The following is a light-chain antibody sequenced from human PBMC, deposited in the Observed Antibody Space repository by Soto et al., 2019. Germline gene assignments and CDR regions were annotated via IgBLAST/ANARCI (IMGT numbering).Light chain of an antibody. V-gene: IGKV1-33*01. J-gene: IGKJ1*01. CDR1: QDISNY. CDR2: DAS. Sequence: DIQMTQSPSSLSASVGDRVTITCQASQDISNYLNWYQQKPGKAPKLLIYDASNLETGDPSRFSGSGSGTDFTFTISSLQPEDIATYYCQQYDNLPPTWTFGQGTKWIS. CDR3: QQYDNLPPTWT.